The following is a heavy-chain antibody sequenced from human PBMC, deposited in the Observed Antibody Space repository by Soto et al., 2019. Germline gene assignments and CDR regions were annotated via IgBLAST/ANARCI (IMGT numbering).Heavy chain of an antibody. Sequence: ASVKVSCKTSGGTFSSYAISWVRQAPGQGLEWMGWMNPIIVNTDYAQKFQGRVTMTRNTSISTAYMELSSLRSEDTAVYYCAREYYYYYMDVWGKGTTVTVSS. CDR1: GGTFSSYA. CDR2: MNPIIVNT. CDR3: AREYYYYYMDV. J-gene: IGHJ6*03. V-gene: IGHV1-8*01.